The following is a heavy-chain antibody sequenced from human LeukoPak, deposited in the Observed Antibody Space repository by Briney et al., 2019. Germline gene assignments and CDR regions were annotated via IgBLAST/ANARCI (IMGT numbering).Heavy chain of an antibody. CDR3: AKEYSGTFSPFPSYFDC. J-gene: IGHJ4*02. D-gene: IGHD1-26*01. CDR2: ISGSAGRA. CDR1: GFTFSSYA. Sequence: GGSLRLSCAASGFTFSSYAMNWVRQAPGKGLEWVSAISGSAGRAYYADSVKGRFTISRDNSKNALYLQMDSLRAEDTAVYYCAKEYSGTFSPFPSYFDCWGQGTLVTVSS. V-gene: IGHV3-23*01.